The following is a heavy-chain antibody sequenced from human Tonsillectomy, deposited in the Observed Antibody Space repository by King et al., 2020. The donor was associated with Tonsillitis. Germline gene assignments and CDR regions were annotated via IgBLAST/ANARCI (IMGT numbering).Heavy chain of an antibody. CDR1: GFDFPNYA. D-gene: IGHD2-15*01. V-gene: IGHV3-23*04. CDR2: ISRSGATT. CDR3: AKSPPQQVVVFDD. J-gene: IGHJ4*02. Sequence: VQLVQSGGNLVQPGGSLRLSCAASGFDFPNYAMAWVRQAPGKGLEWVSTISRSGATTYYADSVKGRFNISRDNSRSTVFLLMTGLGVEDTAVYYCAKSPPQQVVVFDDWGQGTLVTVSS.